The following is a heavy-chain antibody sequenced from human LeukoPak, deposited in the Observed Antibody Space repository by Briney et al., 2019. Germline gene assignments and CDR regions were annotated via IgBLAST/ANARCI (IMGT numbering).Heavy chain of an antibody. V-gene: IGHV3-21*01. J-gene: IGHJ4*02. CDR1: GFTFSTYS. CDR2: ITSGSSYI. D-gene: IGHD2-8*01. CDR3: ARSGYCTNGVCPFDY. Sequence: KPGGSLRLSCAASGFTFSTYSMNWVRQAPGKGLEWVSSITSGSSYIYYADSVKGRFTISRDNAKNSLYLQMNSLRAEDTAVYYCARSGYCTNGVCPFDYWGQGTLVTVSS.